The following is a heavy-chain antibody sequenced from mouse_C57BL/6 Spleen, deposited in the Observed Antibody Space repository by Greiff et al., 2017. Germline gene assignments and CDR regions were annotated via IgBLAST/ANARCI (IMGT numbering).Heavy chain of an antibody. CDR1: GYTFTDYY. CDR2: INPNNGGT. D-gene: IGHD2-1*01. CDR3: ARSLQEFDY. V-gene: IGHV1-26*01. J-gene: IGHJ2*01. Sequence: VQLQQSGPELVKPGASVKISCKASGYTFTDYYMNWVKQSHGKSLEWIGDINPNNGGTSYNQKFKGKATLTVDKSSSTAYMELRSLTSEDSAVYYCARSLQEFDYWGQGTTLTVSA.